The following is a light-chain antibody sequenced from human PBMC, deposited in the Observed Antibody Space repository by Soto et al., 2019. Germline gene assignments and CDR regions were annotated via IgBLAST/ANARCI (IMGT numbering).Light chain of an antibody. V-gene: IGKV3-20*01. CDR3: QQYGSSLLT. Sequence: EIVLTQSPGTLSLSPGERATLSCRASQSVSSSYLAWYQQKPGQAPRLLIYGASSRATGIKDRFSGSGSGTDFTLTISRLEPEDFAVYYCQQYGSSLLTFGGGTKVDIK. CDR1: QSVSSSY. J-gene: IGKJ4*01. CDR2: GAS.